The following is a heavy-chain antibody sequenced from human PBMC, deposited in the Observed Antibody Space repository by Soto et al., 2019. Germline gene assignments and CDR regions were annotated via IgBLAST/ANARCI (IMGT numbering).Heavy chain of an antibody. CDR1: GGSFSGYY. D-gene: IGHD3-3*01. V-gene: IGHV4-34*01. J-gene: IGHJ4*02. Sequence: PSETLSLTCAVYGGSFSGYYWSWIRQPPGKGLEWIGEINHSGSTNYNPSLKSRVTISVDTSKNQFSLKLSSVTAADTAVYYCARHWSGYYKRLYYFDYWGQGTLVTVSS. CDR2: INHSGST. CDR3: ARHWSGYYKRLYYFDY.